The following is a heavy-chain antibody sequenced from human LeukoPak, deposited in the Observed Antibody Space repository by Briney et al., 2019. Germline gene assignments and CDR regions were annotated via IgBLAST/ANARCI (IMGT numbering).Heavy chain of an antibody. D-gene: IGHD3-10*01. V-gene: IGHV4-30-2*01. CDR2: VYHGGST. CDR1: GGSISGGGYC. J-gene: IGHJ4*02. CDR3: ARSTRGGFDY. Sequence: PSQTLSLTCAVSGGSISGGGYCGSWIRQPPGEGLGWIGYVYHGGSTYYTPSLKSRVTISEDRSNSQFALKPSSVTAADPAVYCCARSTRGGFDYWGQGTLVTVSS.